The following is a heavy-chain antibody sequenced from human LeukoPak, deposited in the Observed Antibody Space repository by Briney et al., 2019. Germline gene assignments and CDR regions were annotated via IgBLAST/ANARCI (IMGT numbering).Heavy chain of an antibody. V-gene: IGHV3-30*02. CDR2: IRYDGSNK. CDR3: AKVGYFDWLSPTLYYFDY. D-gene: IGHD3-9*01. CDR1: RFTFSSYS. J-gene: IGHJ4*02. Sequence: GGSLRLSCAASRFTFSSYSMNWVRQAPGKGLEWVAFIRYDGSNKYYADSVKGRFTISRDNSKNTLYLQMNSLRAEDTAVYYCAKVGYFDWLSPTLYYFDYWGQGTLVTVSS.